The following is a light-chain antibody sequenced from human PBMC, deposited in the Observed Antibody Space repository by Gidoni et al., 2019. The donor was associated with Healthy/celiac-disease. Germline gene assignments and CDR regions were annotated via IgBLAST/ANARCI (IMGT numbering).Light chain of an antibody. CDR1: QSISSY. V-gene: IGKV1-39*01. Sequence: LPMTQSPSSLSASVGDRVTINCRASQSISSYLNWYQQKPGKAPKLLIYAASSLQSGVPSRFSGSGAGTDFTLTISSLQPEDFATYCCQQNYNTKTFXQXTKVEIK. CDR3: QQNYNTKT. CDR2: AAS. J-gene: IGKJ1*01.